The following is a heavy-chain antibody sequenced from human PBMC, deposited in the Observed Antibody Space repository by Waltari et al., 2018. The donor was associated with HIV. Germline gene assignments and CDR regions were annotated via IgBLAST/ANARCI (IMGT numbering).Heavy chain of an antibody. CDR3: AKDLVTRGFFYFYGMHV. CDR2: ISYDGHNK. J-gene: IGHJ6*02. V-gene: IGHV3-30*18. CDR1: GFNFSTFG. Sequence: QVQLEESGGGVVQSGRSLRLTCVASGFNFSTFGMHWVRQAPGKGLGCVAVISYDGHNKQYADSVKGRFTISRDNSNSTLLLQMSSLRPDDTAVYYCAKDLVTRGFFYFYGMHVWGQGTTVTVSS. D-gene: IGHD3-10*01.